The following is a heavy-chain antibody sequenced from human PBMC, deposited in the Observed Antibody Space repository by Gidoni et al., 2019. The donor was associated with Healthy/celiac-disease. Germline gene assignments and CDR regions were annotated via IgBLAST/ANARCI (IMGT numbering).Heavy chain of an antibody. Sequence: QVQLQQWGAGMLKPSETLSLTCAVYGGSFSGYYWSWIRQPPGKGLEWIGEINHSGSTNYNPSLKSRVTISVDTSKNQCSLKLSSVTAADTAVYYCARGAMVRGLLSPSFDYWGQGTLVTVSS. V-gene: IGHV4-34*01. CDR2: INHSGST. J-gene: IGHJ4*02. CDR1: GGSFSGYY. D-gene: IGHD3-10*01. CDR3: ARGAMVRGLLSPSFDY.